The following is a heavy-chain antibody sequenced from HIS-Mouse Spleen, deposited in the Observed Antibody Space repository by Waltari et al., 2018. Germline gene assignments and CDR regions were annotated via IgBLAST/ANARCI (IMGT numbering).Heavy chain of an antibody. V-gene: IGHV4-34*01. J-gene: IGHJ4*02. CDR2: INHSGST. Sequence: QVQLQQWGAGLLKPSETLSLTCPVYGGSFSGYYRSWIRQPPGKGLEWIGEINHSGSTNYNPSLKSRVTISVDTSKNQFSLKLSSVTAADTAVYYCARGPGDYFDYWGQGTLVTVSS. CDR3: ARGPGDYFDY. CDR1: GGSFSGYY.